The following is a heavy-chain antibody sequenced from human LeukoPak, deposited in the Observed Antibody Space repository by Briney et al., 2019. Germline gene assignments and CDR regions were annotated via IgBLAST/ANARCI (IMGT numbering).Heavy chain of an antibody. V-gene: IGHV4-34*09. CDR3: ARDSSDGYKQSDADAFDI. CDR2: INHSGST. J-gene: IGHJ3*02. CDR1: GGSFSGYY. Sequence: SETLSLTCAVYGGSFSGYYWSWIRQPPGNGLEWIGEINHSGSTNYNPSLKSRVTISVDTSKNQFSLKLSSETAADTAVYYCARDSSDGYKQSDADAFDIWGQGTMVTVSS. D-gene: IGHD5-24*01.